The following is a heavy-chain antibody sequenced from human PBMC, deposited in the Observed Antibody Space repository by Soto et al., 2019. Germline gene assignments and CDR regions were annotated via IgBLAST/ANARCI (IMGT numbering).Heavy chain of an antibody. D-gene: IGHD6-6*01. Sequence: QVHLVQSGAEVKKPGASVKVSCKGSGYAFTTYGITWVRQAPGQGLEWMGWISAHNGNTNYAQKPQSRVTVTRDTSTSTAYMEPRSLRADDRAGYYCARGRDGDYWGQGPVVTVSS. CDR2: ISAHNGNT. J-gene: IGHJ4*02. CDR1: GYAFTTYG. V-gene: IGHV1-18*01. CDR3: ARGRDGDY.